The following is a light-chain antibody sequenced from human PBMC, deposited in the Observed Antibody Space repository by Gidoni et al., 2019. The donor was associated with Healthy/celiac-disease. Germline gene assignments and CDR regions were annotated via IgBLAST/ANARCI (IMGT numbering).Light chain of an antibody. CDR3: QQLNSYPLT. CDR2: AAS. J-gene: IGKJ4*01. V-gene: IGKV1-9*01. Sequence: DIQLTQSPSFLSASVGDRVTITCRASQGICSYLAWYQQQPGKAPKLLIYAASTLQLGDPSRFSGSGTGTEFTLTIRNLQPEEFATCYWQQLNSYPLTFXGXTKVEIK. CDR1: QGICSY.